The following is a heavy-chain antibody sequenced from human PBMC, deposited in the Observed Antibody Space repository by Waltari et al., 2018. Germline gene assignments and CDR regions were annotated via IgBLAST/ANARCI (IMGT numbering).Heavy chain of an antibody. V-gene: IGHV4-38-2*01. CDR3: ASTVVTAYYYYGMDV. Sequence: QVQLQESGPGLVKPSETLSLTCAVSGYSISSGYYWGWIRQPPGKGLEWIGSIYHSGSTYYNPSLKSRVTISVDTSKNQFSLKLSSVTAADTAVYYCASTVVTAYYYYGMDVWGQGTTVTVSS. CDR1: GYSISSGYY. J-gene: IGHJ6*02. D-gene: IGHD2-15*01. CDR2: IYHSGST.